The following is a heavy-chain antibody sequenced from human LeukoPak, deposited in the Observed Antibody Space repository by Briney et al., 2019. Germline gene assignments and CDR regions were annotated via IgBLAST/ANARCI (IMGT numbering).Heavy chain of an antibody. CDR1: GFTFTNHW. CDR2: IRPDGRET. V-gene: IGHV3-74*01. J-gene: IGHJ4*02. Sequence: GGSLRLSCAASGFTFTNHWMHWGRQAPGKGLVCVSRIRPDGRETNHADSVKGRFTLSRENAKNPLYPQMNSLGTEDTAVYYCGSDAVLGSGRVDYWGQGVLVTVSS. CDR3: GSDAVLGSGRVDY. D-gene: IGHD3-10*01.